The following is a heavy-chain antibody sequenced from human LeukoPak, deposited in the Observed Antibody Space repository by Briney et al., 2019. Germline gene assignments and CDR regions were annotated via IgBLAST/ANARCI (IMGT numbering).Heavy chain of an antibody. CDR2: IYHSGST. V-gene: IGHV4-38-2*02. CDR1: GYSISSGYY. D-gene: IGHD6-19*01. CDR3: ARDWYSSGWYCDY. J-gene: IGHJ4*02. Sequence: SETLSLTCAVSGYSISSGYYWGWIRQPPGKGLEWIGSIYHSGSTYYNPSLKSRVTISVDTSKNQFSLKLSSVTAAGTAVYYCARDWYSSGWYCDYWGQGTLVTVSS.